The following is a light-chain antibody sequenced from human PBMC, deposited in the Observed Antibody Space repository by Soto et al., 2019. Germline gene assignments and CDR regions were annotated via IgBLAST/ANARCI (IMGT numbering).Light chain of an antibody. V-gene: IGLV2-14*03. CDR1: SSDVGAYEH. Sequence: QSALTQPASVSGSPGQSVTISCTGASSDVGAYEHVSWYQQHPGRAPKLILYDVNNRPSGVSNHFAGSKSGNTASLVISGLQANDEADYYCSSYSTTNILVFGSGTKVTVL. J-gene: IGLJ1*01. CDR3: SSYSTTNILV. CDR2: DVN.